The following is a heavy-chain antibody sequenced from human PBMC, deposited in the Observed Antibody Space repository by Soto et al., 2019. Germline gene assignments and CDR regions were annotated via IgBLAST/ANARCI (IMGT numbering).Heavy chain of an antibody. CDR1: GGSISSGSYY. CDR2: IVHLGSA. Sequence: VQLHESGTGLVKPSETLALACNVSGGSISSGSYYWTWIRQPPVQALEWIGYIVHLGSANYNPTPGRPFTLSLDTSKNQFALKLTSWTAADTAVYYCARQRITPAQSYFDDRGHGTLVTVSS. CDR3: ARQRITPAQSYFDD. V-gene: IGHV4-61*01. J-gene: IGHJ4*01. D-gene: IGHD2-2*01.